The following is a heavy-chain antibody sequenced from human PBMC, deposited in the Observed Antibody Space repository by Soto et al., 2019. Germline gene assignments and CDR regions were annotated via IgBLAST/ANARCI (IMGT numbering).Heavy chain of an antibody. J-gene: IGHJ3*02. D-gene: IGHD5-18*01. V-gene: IGHV1-69*13. Sequence: ASVKVSCRASGGTFSSYAISWLLQAPGEGLEWMGGIIPIFCAANYAQKFQGRVTITADQSTSKAYMELSRLRSEATAVYYCASKKDTAMATSAFDIWGKGTMVKVSS. CDR2: IIPIFCAA. CDR3: ASKKDTAMATSAFDI. CDR1: GGTFSSYA.